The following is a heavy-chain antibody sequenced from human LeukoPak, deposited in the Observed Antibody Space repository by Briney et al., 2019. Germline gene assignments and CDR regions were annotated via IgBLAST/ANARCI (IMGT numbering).Heavy chain of an antibody. D-gene: IGHD5/OR15-5a*01. CDR1: GYSISSGYY. CDR3: ARQLGLGVWALDY. V-gene: IGHV4-38-2*02. J-gene: IGHJ4*02. CDR2: IFHKGNT. Sequence: SETLSLTCTVSGYSISSGYYRGWIRQPPGKGLEWLGIIFHKGNTHYSSSLKSRVSVSVDTSKNQFSLRLSAVTAEDTAVYYCARQLGLGVWALDYWGQGTLVTVSS.